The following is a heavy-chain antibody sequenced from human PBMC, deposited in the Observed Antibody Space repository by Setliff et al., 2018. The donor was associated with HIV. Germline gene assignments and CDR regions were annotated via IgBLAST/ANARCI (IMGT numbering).Heavy chain of an antibody. CDR2: INPNSGDT. D-gene: IGHD2-8*01. CDR3: AIRGVGTSDAFDL. J-gene: IGHJ3*01. Sequence: ASVKVSCKASGYTFTGYYIHWVRQAPGQGLEWVGRINPNSGDTNYAQKFQGRVTMTRDTSINTAYMDLGRLRSDDTAVYYCAIRGVGTSDAFDLWGQGAMVTVSS. V-gene: IGHV1-2*06. CDR1: GYTFTGYY.